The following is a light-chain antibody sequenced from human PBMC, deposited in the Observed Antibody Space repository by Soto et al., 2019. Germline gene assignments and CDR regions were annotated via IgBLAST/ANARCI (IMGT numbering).Light chain of an antibody. V-gene: IGLV2-14*03. Sequence: QSALTQPASVSGSPGQSITISCTGTSSDVGGYDNVPWSQQHPGKAPKLIIYDVTVRPSGISPRFSGSKSDNTASLAVSGLQPADEADYYCRSYSKKETLLFGGGTTLTVL. CDR2: DVT. J-gene: IGLJ3*02. CDR3: RSYSKKETLL. CDR1: SSDVGGYDN.